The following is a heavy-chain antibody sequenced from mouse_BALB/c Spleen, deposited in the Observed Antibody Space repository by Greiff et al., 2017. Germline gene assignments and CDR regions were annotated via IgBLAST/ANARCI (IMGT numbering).Heavy chain of an antibody. V-gene: IGHV1-7*01. J-gene: IGHJ4*01. Sequence: VKLQESGAELAKPGASVKMSCKASGYTFTSYWMHWVKQRPGQGLEWIGYINPSTGYTEYNQKFKDKATLTADKSSSTAYMQLSSLTSEDSAVYYCARTGEVRRDGYAMDYWGQGTSVTVSS. CDR2: INPSTGYT. CDR3: ARTGEVRRDGYAMDY. CDR1: GYTFTSYW. D-gene: IGHD2-14*01.